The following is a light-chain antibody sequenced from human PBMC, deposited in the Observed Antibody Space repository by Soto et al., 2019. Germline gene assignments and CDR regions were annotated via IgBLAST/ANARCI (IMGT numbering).Light chain of an antibody. Sequence: QSVVTQPPSVSGAPGQRVTISCTGTSSNIGAGYDVHWYQHLPGTAPKLLIYGNTIRPSGVPDRFSGSKSGTSASLAITGLQAEDEADYYCQSYDSSLRGYVFGTGTKLTVL. V-gene: IGLV1-40*01. CDR1: SSNIGAGYD. CDR2: GNT. J-gene: IGLJ1*01. CDR3: QSYDSSLRGYV.